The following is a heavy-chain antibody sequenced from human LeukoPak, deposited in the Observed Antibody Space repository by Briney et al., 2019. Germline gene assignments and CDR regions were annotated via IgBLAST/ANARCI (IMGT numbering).Heavy chain of an antibody. Sequence: GVSLRLFCAASGFPFSCYAMSWVRQAPGKGLEWVSAISGSGGSTYYADSVKGRFTISRDNSKNLLYLQMNSLRAEDTAVYYCAKETAMVTGDYWGQGTLVTVSS. J-gene: IGHJ4*02. CDR1: GFPFSCYA. V-gene: IGHV3-23*01. CDR2: ISGSGGST. D-gene: IGHD5-18*01. CDR3: AKETAMVTGDY.